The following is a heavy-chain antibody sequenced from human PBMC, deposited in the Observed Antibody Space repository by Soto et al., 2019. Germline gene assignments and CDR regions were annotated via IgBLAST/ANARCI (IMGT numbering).Heavy chain of an antibody. D-gene: IGHD6-13*01. CDR2: IYYSGST. CDR3: ARGGRGSSSWYLGGSGWFDP. CDR1: GASISSGDHF. Sequence: SETLSLTCTVSGASISSGDHFWSWIRQPPGKGLEWIGDIYYSGSTFYNPSLKSRVTISVDTSKNQFSLKLSSVTAADTAVYYCARGGRGSSSWYLGGSGWFDPWGQGTLVTVSS. V-gene: IGHV4-30-4*01. J-gene: IGHJ5*02.